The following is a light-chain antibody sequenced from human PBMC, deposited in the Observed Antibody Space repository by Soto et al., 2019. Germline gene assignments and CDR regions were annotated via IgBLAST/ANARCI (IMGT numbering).Light chain of an antibody. V-gene: IGLV4-69*01. CDR2: LNSDGSH. J-gene: IGLJ1*01. CDR3: QTWGTGIHV. Sequence: QLVLTQSPSASASLGASVKLTCTLSSGHSSYAIAWHQQQPEKGPRYLMKLNSDGSHSRGDGIPDRFSGSSSGAERYLTISSLQSEDEADYYCQTWGTGIHVFGTGTELTFL. CDR1: SGHSSYA.